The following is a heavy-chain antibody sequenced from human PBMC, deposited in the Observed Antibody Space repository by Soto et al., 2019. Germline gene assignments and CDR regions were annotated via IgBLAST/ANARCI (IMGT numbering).Heavy chain of an antibody. J-gene: IGHJ4*01. D-gene: IGHD6-19*01. CDR1: GFTFSNYA. CDR3: AKAAGVSGWYEQGSFDN. CDR2: ISATGRTT. Sequence: EVQLLESGGGLVQPGGSLRLSCAASGFTFSNYAMTWVRQAPGKGVEWVSVISATGRTTYYADSVKGRCTMSRDNSNNMVYLQMKSLRAEDTAVYYWAKAAGVSGWYEQGSFDNWGHGVMVTVSS. V-gene: IGHV3-23*01.